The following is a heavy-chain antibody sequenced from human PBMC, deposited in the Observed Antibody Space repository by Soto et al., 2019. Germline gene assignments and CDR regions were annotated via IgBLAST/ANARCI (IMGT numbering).Heavy chain of an antibody. D-gene: IGHD6-13*01. CDR1: GGTFSSYT. CDR3: ARDLPGIAAAG. CDR2: IIPILGIA. J-gene: IGHJ4*02. V-gene: IGHV1-69*08. Sequence: QVQLVQSGAEVKKPGSSVKVSCKASGGTFSSYTISWVRQAPGQGLEWMGRIIPILGIANYALKFQGRVTITADKSTSTAYMELSSLRSEDTAVYYCARDLPGIAAAGWGQGTLVTVSS.